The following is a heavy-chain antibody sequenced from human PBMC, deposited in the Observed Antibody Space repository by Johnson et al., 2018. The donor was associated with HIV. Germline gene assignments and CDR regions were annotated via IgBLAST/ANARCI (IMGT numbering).Heavy chain of an antibody. CDR1: GFTFRNYG. J-gene: IGHJ3*02. CDR2: IRYDGNNK. V-gene: IGHV3-30*02. CDR3: AKDSGYENAFDI. Sequence: QMLLVESGGGVVQPGGSLRLSCAASGFTFRNYGMHWVRQATGKGLEWVAFIRYDGNNKYYADSVKGRFTISRDNFKNTRYLQMKSLRAEDTAVYYCAKDSGYENAFDIWGQGTMVTVSS. D-gene: IGHD5-12*01.